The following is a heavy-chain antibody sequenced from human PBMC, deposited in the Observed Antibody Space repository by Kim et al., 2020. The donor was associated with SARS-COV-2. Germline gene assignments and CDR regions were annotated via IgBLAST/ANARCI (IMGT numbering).Heavy chain of an antibody. V-gene: IGHV3-15*01. Sequence: GGSLRLSCAASGFTFSNAWMSWVRQAPGKGLEWVGRIKSKTDGGTTDYAAPVKGRFTITRDDSKNTLYLQMNSLKTEDTAVYYCTTGTDETGDWYYWGQGTLVTVSS. CDR1: GFTFSNAW. D-gene: IGHD3-9*01. J-gene: IGHJ4*02. CDR2: IKSKTDGGTT. CDR3: TTGTDETGDWYY.